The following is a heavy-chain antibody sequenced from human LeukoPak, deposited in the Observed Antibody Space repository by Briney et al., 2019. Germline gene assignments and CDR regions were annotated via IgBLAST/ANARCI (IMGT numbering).Heavy chain of an antibody. J-gene: IGHJ4*02. Sequence: SETLSLTCAVYGGSFSGYYWSWIRQPPGKGLEWIGEINHSGSTNYNPSLKRRVTISVDTSKNQFSLKLSSVTAADTAVYYCARIAWDSSGYYYLDYWGQGTLVTVSS. CDR3: ARIAWDSSGYYYLDY. CDR2: INHSGST. V-gene: IGHV4-34*01. D-gene: IGHD3-22*01. CDR1: GGSFSGYY.